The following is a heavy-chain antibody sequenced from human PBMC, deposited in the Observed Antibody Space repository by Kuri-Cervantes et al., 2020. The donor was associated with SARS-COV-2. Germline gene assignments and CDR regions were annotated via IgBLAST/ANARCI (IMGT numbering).Heavy chain of an antibody. CDR2: ISSSGSTI. Sequence: GESLKISCAASGFTFSDYYMSWICQAPGKGLEWVSYISSSGSTIYYADSVKGRFTISRDNAKNSLYLQMNSLRAEDTAVYYCARDRAYYDILTGYYRGNDYYYYGMDVWGQGTTVTVSS. CDR1: GFTFSDYY. J-gene: IGHJ6*02. CDR3: ARDRAYYDILTGYYRGNDYYYYGMDV. D-gene: IGHD3-9*01. V-gene: IGHV3-11*01.